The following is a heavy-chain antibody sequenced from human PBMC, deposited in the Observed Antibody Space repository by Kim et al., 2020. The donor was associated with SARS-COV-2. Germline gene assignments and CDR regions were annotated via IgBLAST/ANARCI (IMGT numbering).Heavy chain of an antibody. V-gene: IGHV3-48*02. CDR1: GFTFSAYD. Sequence: GGSLRLSCATSGFTFSAYDMNWVRQAPGKGLEWLSFITKSSITIYYADSVEGRFTISRDNAKNSLFLQMNSLRDEDTALYYCVRDRMGGAFDMWGQGTM. CDR3: VRDRMGGAFDM. D-gene: IGHD3-16*01. CDR2: ITKSSITI. J-gene: IGHJ3*02.